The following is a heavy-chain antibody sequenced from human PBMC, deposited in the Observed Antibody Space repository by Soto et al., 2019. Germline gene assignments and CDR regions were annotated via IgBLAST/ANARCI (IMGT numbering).Heavy chain of an antibody. CDR1: GFTFSNHV. CDR2: INGGGGST. V-gene: IGHV3-23*01. D-gene: IGHD3-3*01. Sequence: GGSLRLSCAASGFTFSNHVMNWVRQAPGKGLEWVSAINGGGGSTFYADSVKGRFTISRDNSKNTLYLQMHSLRADDTAVYYCANVPEYNFWSGYRYYFDYWGQGSLVTVSS. J-gene: IGHJ4*02. CDR3: ANVPEYNFWSGYRYYFDY.